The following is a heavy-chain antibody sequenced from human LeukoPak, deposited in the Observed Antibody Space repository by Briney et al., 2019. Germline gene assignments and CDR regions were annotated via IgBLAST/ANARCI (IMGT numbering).Heavy chain of an antibody. Sequence: GASVKVSCKASGYTFTSYGISWVRQAPGQGLEWMGWISAYNGNTNYAQKLQGRVTMTTDTSTSTAYMELRSLRSDDTAVYYCARDGFSGSYGFRSRNYYMDVWGKGTTVTVSS. CDR2: ISAYNGNT. CDR1: GYTFTSYG. J-gene: IGHJ6*03. V-gene: IGHV1-18*01. D-gene: IGHD1-26*01. CDR3: ARDGFSGSYGFRSRNYYMDV.